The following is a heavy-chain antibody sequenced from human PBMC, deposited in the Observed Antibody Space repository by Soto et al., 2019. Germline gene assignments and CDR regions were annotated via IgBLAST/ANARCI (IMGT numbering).Heavy chain of an antibody. CDR1: AYTFTSYG. V-gene: IGHV1-18*01. CDR2: ISAYNGNT. J-gene: IGHJ4*02. Sequence: QVQLVQSGAEVKKPGASVKVSCKASAYTFTSYGIGWVRQAPGQGLEWMGWISAYNGNTNYAQKLQGRVTMTTDTSTSTADMELGSLRSDDTAVYYGARDRGSYALEYWGQGTLVTVSS. CDR3: ARDRGSYALEY. D-gene: IGHD1-26*01.